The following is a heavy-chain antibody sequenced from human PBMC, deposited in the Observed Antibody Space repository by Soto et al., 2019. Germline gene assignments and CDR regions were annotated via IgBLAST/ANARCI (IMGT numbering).Heavy chain of an antibody. CDR2: INAGNGET. CDR1: GYTFTTYT. V-gene: IGHV1-3*01. D-gene: IGHD2-2*02. CDR3: ARSTTSCYSLCWFDP. J-gene: IGHJ5*02. Sequence: ASVKVSCKASGYTFTTYTIQWVRQAPGQRLEWMGWINAGNGETKYSQNFQGRVTITRDTSASTAYMELNSLRSEDTAVYYCARSTTSCYSLCWFDPWGQGTLVTVPS.